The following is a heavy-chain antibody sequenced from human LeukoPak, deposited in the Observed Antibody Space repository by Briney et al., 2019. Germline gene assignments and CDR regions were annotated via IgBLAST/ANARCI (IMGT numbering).Heavy chain of an antibody. Sequence: PSETLSLTCTVSAGSISSYYWSWIRQPPGKGLEWIGYMSYSGITNYNPPLKSRVTISVDTSKSQFSLSLSSVTAADTALYYCARTNWDYYYMDVWGKGTTVTVSS. D-gene: IGHD7-27*01. J-gene: IGHJ6*03. CDR1: AGSISSYY. CDR3: ARTNWDYYYMDV. V-gene: IGHV4-59*01. CDR2: MSYSGIT.